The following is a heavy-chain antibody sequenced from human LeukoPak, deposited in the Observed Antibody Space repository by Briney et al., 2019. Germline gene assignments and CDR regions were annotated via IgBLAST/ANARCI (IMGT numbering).Heavy chain of an antibody. J-gene: IGHJ3*02. CDR1: GFTFSSYE. D-gene: IGHD3-3*01. CDR3: ARVYDFWSGYWAFDI. CDR2: ISSSGSNI. Sequence: PGGSLRLSCASSGFTFSSYEMNWVRQAPGKGLEWVSYISSSGSNIYYADSVKGRFTISRDNAKNSLYLQMNSLRAEDTAVYYCARVYDFWSGYWAFDIWGQGTMVTVSS. V-gene: IGHV3-48*03.